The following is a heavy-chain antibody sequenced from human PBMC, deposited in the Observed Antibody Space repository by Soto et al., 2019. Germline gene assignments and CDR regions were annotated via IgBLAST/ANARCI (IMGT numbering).Heavy chain of an antibody. CDR3: ARVGRKQQLVWDNWFDP. J-gene: IGHJ5*02. V-gene: IGHV3-7*05. Sequence: EVQLVESGGGLVQPGGSLRLSCAASGFTFSSYWMSWVRQAPGKGLEWVANIKQDGSEKYYVDSVKGRFTISRDNAKNSLYLQMNSLRAEDTAVYYCARVGRKQQLVWDNWFDPWGQGTLVTVSS. CDR1: GFTFSSYW. D-gene: IGHD6-13*01. CDR2: IKQDGSEK.